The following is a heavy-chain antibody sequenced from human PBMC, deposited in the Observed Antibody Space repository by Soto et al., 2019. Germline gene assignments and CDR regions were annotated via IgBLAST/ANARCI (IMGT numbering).Heavy chain of an antibody. CDR3: ARPYGGTNSCHNWFDP. Sequence: ASVKVSCKASGYIFTDYYINWVRQAPGQGLEWMGWINPNSGGTTYAQRFQGRVTMTTDTSISTAYMELSRLRSDDTAVYYCARPYGGTNSCHNWFDPWGQVTLGTVAS. CDR2: INPNSGGT. CDR1: GYIFTDYY. V-gene: IGHV1-2*02. D-gene: IGHD2-21*01. J-gene: IGHJ5*02.